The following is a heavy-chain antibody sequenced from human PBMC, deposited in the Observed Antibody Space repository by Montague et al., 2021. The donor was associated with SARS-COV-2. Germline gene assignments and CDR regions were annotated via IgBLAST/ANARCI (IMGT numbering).Heavy chain of an antibody. Sequence: SETLSLTCSVSGGSISNYYWSWIRQPPGKGLGWIGNLYYSGSTTYKPSLKSQVTMSVDTSKNQYSLKLSSVTAADTAVYYCASPRYYYDSSGSDAFDIWVQGTMVTVSS. CDR2: LYYSGST. CDR1: GGSISNYY. D-gene: IGHD3-22*01. V-gene: IGHV4-59*08. J-gene: IGHJ3*02. CDR3: ASPRYYYDSSGSDAFDI.